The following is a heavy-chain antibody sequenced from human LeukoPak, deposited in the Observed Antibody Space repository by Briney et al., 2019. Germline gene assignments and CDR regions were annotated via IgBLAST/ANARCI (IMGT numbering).Heavy chain of an antibody. CDR1: GFTFSSHG. CDR2: ISPSGGIT. CDR3: ARVLHKRNYDSTTYYGY. V-gene: IGHV3-23*01. D-gene: IGHD3-22*01. J-gene: IGHJ4*02. Sequence: GSLRLSCAASGFTFSSHGMNWVRQAPGKGLEWVSGISPSGGITYYTDSVKGRFTISRDNSKNTVSLQMNSLRAEDTAVYYCARVLHKRNYDSTTYYGYWGQGTLVTVSS.